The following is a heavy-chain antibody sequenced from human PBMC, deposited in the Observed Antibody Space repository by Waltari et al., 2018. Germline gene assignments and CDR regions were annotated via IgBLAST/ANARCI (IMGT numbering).Heavy chain of an antibody. D-gene: IGHD5-18*01. CDR2: IYTIGST. J-gene: IGHJ6*03. V-gene: IGHV4-4*07. Sequence: QVQLQESGPGLVKPSETLSLTCTVSGGSISSYYWSWIRQPAGKGLEWIGRIYTIGSTNYNPSLKSRVTMSVDTSKNQFSLKLSSVTAADTAVYYCARGGGQRDTGYYYYYYMDVWGKGTTVTISS. CDR1: GGSISSYY. CDR3: ARGGGQRDTGYYYYYYMDV.